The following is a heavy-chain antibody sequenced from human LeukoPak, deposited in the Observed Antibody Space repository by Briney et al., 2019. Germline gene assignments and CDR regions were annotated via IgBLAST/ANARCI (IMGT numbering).Heavy chain of an antibody. V-gene: IGHV3-33*01. Sequence: GGSLRLSCAASGFIFSVYGMHWVRQAPGKGLEWVAVVSIDGRQKYHADSVRGRFTISRDNSKNTVYLEMNSLRAEDTAVYYCASGNYYYYYMDVWGKGTTVTVSS. CDR2: VSIDGRQK. CDR3: ASGNYYYYYMDV. CDR1: GFIFSVYG. D-gene: IGHD2-15*01. J-gene: IGHJ6*03.